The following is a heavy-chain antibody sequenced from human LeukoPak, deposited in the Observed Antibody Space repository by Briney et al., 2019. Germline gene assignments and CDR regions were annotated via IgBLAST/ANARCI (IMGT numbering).Heavy chain of an antibody. CDR1: GFTFSSCG. CDR3: AKGPIYDILTGWRKTHNAFDI. CDR2: IRYDGRNK. Sequence: GGSLRLSCAASGFTFSSCGMHWVRQAPGKGLEWVAFIRYDGRNKYYADSVKGRFTISRDNSKNTLYLQMNSLRAEDTAVYYCAKGPIYDILTGWRKTHNAFDIWGQGTMVTVSS. J-gene: IGHJ3*02. D-gene: IGHD3-9*01. V-gene: IGHV3-30*02.